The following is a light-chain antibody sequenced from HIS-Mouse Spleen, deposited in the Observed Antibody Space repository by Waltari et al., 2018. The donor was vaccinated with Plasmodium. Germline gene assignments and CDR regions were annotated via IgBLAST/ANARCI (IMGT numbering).Light chain of an antibody. CDR3: CSYAGSSTFGV. J-gene: IGLJ2*01. CDR2: EGS. CDR1: TSDVGSFNL. Sequence: QSALTQPASVSGSPGQSITISCPGTTSDVGSFNLFSWYQQHPGKAPQLMIYEGSKRPSGVSNRFSGSKSGNTASLTISGLQAEDEADYYCCSYAGSSTFGVFGGGTKLTVL. V-gene: IGLV2-23*03.